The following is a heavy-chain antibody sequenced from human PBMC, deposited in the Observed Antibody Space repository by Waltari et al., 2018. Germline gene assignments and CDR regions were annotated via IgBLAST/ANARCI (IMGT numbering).Heavy chain of an antibody. CDR1: GGTFSSYT. CDR3: AYCGGDCYRYWYFDL. Sequence: QVQLVQSGAEVKKPGSSVNVSCKASGGTFSSYTISWVRQAPGQGLEWMGRIIPILGIANYAQKFQGRVTITADKSTSTAYMELSSLRSEDTAVYYCAYCGGDCYRYWYFDLWGRGTLVTVSS. CDR2: IIPILGIA. J-gene: IGHJ2*01. D-gene: IGHD2-21*01. V-gene: IGHV1-69*02.